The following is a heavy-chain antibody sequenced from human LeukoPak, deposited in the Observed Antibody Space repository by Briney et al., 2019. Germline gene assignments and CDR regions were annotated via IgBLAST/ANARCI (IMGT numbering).Heavy chain of an antibody. CDR1: GYTLTELS. CDR2: FDPEDGET. J-gene: IGHJ5*02. Sequence: ASVKVSCKVSGYTLTELSMHWVRQAPGKGLEWMGGFDPEDGETIYAQKFQGRVTMTEDASTDTAYMELSSLRSEDTAVYYCATMTTMVRGVIIRRDAFNWFDPWGQETLVTVSS. D-gene: IGHD3-10*01. CDR3: ATMTTMVRGVIIRRDAFNWFDP. V-gene: IGHV1-24*01.